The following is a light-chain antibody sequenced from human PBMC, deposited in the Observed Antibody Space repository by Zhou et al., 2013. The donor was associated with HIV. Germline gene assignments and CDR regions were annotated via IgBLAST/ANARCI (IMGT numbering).Light chain of an antibody. CDR3: QKYNSAPPIT. CDR2: EAS. V-gene: IGKV1-5*03. Sequence: DIQMTQSPSTLSASVGDRVTITCRASQSISRWLAWYQQKPGKVPKLLIHEASSLESGVPSRFSGSASGTDFTLTISSLQPEDVATYYCQKYNSAPPITFGQGTRLEIK. CDR1: QSISRW. J-gene: IGKJ5*01.